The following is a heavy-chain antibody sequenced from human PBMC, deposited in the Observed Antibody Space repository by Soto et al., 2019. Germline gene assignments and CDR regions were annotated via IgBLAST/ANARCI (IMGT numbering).Heavy chain of an antibody. Sequence: PSETLSLTCTVSGGSISSGYYYWSWIRQPPGKGLEWIGYIYYSGSTYYNPSLKSRVTISVDTSKNQFSLKLSSVTAADTAVYYCARGFDFWSGYWGFDPLGQGTLVTVCS. D-gene: IGHD3-3*01. CDR2: IYYSGST. J-gene: IGHJ5*02. CDR3: ARGFDFWSGYWGFDP. CDR1: GGSISSGYYY. V-gene: IGHV4-30-4*01.